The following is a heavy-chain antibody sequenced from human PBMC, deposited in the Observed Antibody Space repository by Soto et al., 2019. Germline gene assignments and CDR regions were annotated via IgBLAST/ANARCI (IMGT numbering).Heavy chain of an antibody. D-gene: IGHD1-26*01. CDR1: GFTFSNYG. CDR3: ARDRTGSYYGPFDC. Sequence: HPGGSLRLSCAASGFTFSNYGMHWVRQAPGQGLEWVALLWYDGSNKYYADSVKGRFTISRDNSKNTLYLQMNSLRDEDTAVYYCARDRTGSYYGPFDCWGQGTLVTVSS. V-gene: IGHV3-33*01. J-gene: IGHJ4*02. CDR2: LWYDGSNK.